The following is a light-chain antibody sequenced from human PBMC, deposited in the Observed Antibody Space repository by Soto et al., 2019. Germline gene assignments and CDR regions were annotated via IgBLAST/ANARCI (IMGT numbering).Light chain of an antibody. V-gene: IGKV3-11*01. Sequence: EIVLTQSPVTLSLSPGERATLSCRASQSISSYLAWYQQKPGQAPRLLIYDASIRATGIPARFSGTGSGTDFTLTISSLEPEDFAVYYCQQRSNWPPYTFGQGTKLEIK. CDR2: DAS. J-gene: IGKJ2*01. CDR3: QQRSNWPPYT. CDR1: QSISSY.